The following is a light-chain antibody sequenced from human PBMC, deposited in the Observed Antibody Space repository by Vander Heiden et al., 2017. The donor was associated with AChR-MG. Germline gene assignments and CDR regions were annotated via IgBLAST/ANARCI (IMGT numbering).Light chain of an antibody. J-gene: IGKJ2*01. Sequence: EIVLTQSPGTVSVSPGGRATLSCRASQNVNNKLAWYQQTPGQPPRLLIYDASRRATGSPDKFSGSGSGADFTLTIVRLEPEDFAVYYCQQYVGSPQTFGQGTKVEV. CDR1: QNVNNK. CDR3: QQYVGSPQT. CDR2: DAS. V-gene: IGKV3-20*01.